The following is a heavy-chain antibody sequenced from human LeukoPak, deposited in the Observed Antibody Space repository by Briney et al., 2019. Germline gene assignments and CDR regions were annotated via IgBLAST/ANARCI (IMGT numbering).Heavy chain of an antibody. J-gene: IGHJ4*02. D-gene: IGHD3-3*01. CDR1: GGTFSSYG. CDR2: ISAYNGNT. Sequence: ASVKVSCKASGGTFSSYGISWVRQAPGQGLEWMGWISAYNGNTNYAQKLQGRVTMTTDTSTSTAYMELRSLRSDDTAVYYCARENTAYYDFWSGYYQSPRFDYWGQGTLVTVSS. V-gene: IGHV1-18*01. CDR3: ARENTAYYDFWSGYYQSPRFDY.